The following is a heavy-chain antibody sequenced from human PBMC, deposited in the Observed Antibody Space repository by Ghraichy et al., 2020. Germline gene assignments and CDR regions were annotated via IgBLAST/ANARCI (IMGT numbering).Heavy chain of an antibody. D-gene: IGHD6-19*01. J-gene: IGHJ3*02. V-gene: IGHV3-23*01. CDR1: GFTFSSYA. CDR3: ARVRAVAAYDAFDI. CDR2: ISGSGGST. Sequence: GGSLRLSCAASGFTFSSYAMTWVRQAPGKGLEWVSGISGSGGSTYYADSVKGRFTISRDYSKNTLYLQMNSLRAEDTAVYYCARVRAVAAYDAFDIWGQGTMVTVSS.